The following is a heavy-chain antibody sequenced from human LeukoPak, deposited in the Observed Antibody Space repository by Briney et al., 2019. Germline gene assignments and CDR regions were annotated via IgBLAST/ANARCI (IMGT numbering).Heavy chain of an antibody. CDR1: GGSISSSSYY. V-gene: IGHV4-39*02. Sequence: SETLSLTCTVSGGSISSSSYYWGWIRQPPGKGLEWIGSIYYSGSTYYNPSLKSRVTISVDTSKNQFSLKLSSVTAADTAVYYCAKELGGVTPNYYYYYMDVWGKGTTVTISS. J-gene: IGHJ6*03. D-gene: IGHD2-21*02. CDR2: IYYSGST. CDR3: AKELGGVTPNYYYYYMDV.